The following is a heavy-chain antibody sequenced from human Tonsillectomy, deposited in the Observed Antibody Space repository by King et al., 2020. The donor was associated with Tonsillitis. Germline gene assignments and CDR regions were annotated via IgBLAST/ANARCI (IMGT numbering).Heavy chain of an antibody. CDR1: GFTFSTYA. V-gene: IGHV3-30*18. Sequence: QLVQSGGGVVQPGRSLRLSCAASGFTFSTYAMHWVRQAPGKGLEWVAIMSYDGSNKYYADSVKGRFTISRDNSKNTLYLQMNSLRAEDTAVYYCAKARGYYDLSNYRDPFDYWGQGTLVTVSS. CDR2: MSYDGSNK. J-gene: IGHJ4*02. D-gene: IGHD3-22*01. CDR3: AKARGYYDLSNYRDPFDY.